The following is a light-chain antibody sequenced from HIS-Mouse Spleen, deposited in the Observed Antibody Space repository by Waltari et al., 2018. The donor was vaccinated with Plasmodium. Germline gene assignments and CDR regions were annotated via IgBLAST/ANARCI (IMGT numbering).Light chain of an antibody. CDR3: AAWDDSLNGVV. J-gene: IGLJ2*01. V-gene: IGLV1-44*01. CDR2: SNK. Sequence: QSVLTQPPSASGTPGPRVTISCSGSRSNIGSNTVHWYQPLPGTAPKLLIYSNKQRPSGVPDRFSGSKSGTSASLAISGLQSEDEADYYCAAWDDSLNGVVFGGGTKLTVL. CDR1: RSNIGSNT.